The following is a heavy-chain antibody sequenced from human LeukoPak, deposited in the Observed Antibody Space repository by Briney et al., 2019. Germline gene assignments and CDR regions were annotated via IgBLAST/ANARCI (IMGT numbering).Heavy chain of an antibody. V-gene: IGHV1-69*13. CDR1: GGTFSSYA. Sequence: SVKVSCKASGGTFSSYAISWVRQAPGQGLEWMGGIIPNIGTANYAQKFQGRVTITADESTSTAYMELSSLRSEGTAVYYCARSPAAAGTGPFDYWGQGTLVTVSS. CDR2: IIPNIGTA. D-gene: IGHD6-13*01. J-gene: IGHJ4*02. CDR3: ARSPAAAGTGPFDY.